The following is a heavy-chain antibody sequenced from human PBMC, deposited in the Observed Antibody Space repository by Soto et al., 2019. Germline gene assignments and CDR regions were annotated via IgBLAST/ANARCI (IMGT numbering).Heavy chain of an antibody. CDR1: LGTFTNYA. J-gene: IGHJ5*02. V-gene: IGHV1-69*13. CDR3: TTDGGVSAYPLFWA. Sequence: GSSVKVACKASLGTFTNYAVSCVRQALGQGLEWMGDIIPLFGTTNYAQKFQGRLTIAADESTSTGYMELTNLRSEDTAVYHCTTDGGVSAYPLFWAWGQGTLVTVSS. CDR2: IIPLFGTT. D-gene: IGHD2-8*02.